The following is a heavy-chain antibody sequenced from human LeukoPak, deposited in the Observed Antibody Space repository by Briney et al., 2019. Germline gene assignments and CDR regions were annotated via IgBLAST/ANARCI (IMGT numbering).Heavy chain of an antibody. D-gene: IGHD3-10*01. CDR3: ARHQSFIRGVMIGWFDP. CDR2: IYYSGTT. Sequence: SETLSLTCTVSGGSISSYYWSWIRQPPGKGLEWIGSIYYSGTTHCNPSVKSRVTIYIDTSKNQFSLKLSSVTAADTAVYYCARHQSFIRGVMIGWFDPWGQGTQVTVSS. J-gene: IGHJ5*02. V-gene: IGHV4-39*01. CDR1: GGSISSYY.